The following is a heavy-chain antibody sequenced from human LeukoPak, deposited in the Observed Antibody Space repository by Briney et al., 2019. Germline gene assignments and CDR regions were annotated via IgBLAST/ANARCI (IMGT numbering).Heavy chain of an antibody. CDR2: IYYSGST. V-gene: IGHV4-59*01. D-gene: IGHD3-9*01. J-gene: IGHJ5*02. CDR1: GGSISSYY. Sequence: PSETLSLTCTVSGGSISSYYWSWIRQPPGKGLEWIGYIYYSGSTNYNPSLKSRVTISVDTSKNQFSLKLSSVAAADTAVYYCARDLALTGPWGQGTLVTVSS. CDR3: ARDLALTGP.